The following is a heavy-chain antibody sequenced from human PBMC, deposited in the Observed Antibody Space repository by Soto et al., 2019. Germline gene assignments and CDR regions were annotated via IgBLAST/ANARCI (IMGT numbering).Heavy chain of an antibody. D-gene: IGHD6-19*01. Sequence: PSETLSLTCTVSNDSIRSGTYYWAWIRQPPGRGLEWIGSLSYLGPTDYNPSLKSRVTLSKDASKNQFSLKLSSVTAADTAVYYCTTGLSDSGGYEKHFWGQGTLVTVSS. J-gene: IGHJ4*02. CDR3: TTGLSDSGGYEKHF. V-gene: IGHV4-39*01. CDR1: NDSIRSGTYY. CDR2: LSYLGPT.